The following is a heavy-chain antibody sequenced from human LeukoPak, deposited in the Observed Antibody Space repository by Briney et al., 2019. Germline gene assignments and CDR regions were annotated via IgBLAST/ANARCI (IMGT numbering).Heavy chain of an antibody. CDR2: IYWDDDK. V-gene: IGHV2-5*02. CDR1: GFSLSTSGVG. D-gene: IGHD2-15*01. Sequence: SGPTLVNPTQTLTLTCTFSGFSLSTSGVGVGWIRQPPGKALEWLALIYWDDDKRYSPSLKSRLTITKDTSKNQVVLTMTNMDPVDTATYYCAHRGYCSGGSCYSSGNWFDPWGQGTLVTVSS. CDR3: AHRGYCSGGSCYSSGNWFDP. J-gene: IGHJ5*02.